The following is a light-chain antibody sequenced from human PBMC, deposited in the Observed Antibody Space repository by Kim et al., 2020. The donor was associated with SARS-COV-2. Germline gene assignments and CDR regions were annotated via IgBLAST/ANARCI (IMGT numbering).Light chain of an antibody. J-gene: IGKJ4*01. Sequence: SVSPGERATRSCRASQSVGSNLAWYQQKPGQAPRLLIYGATTRATGIPARFGGSGSGTEFTLTISSLQSEDFALYYCQQYNNRPLTFAGGTKLEI. CDR1: QSVGSN. CDR3: QQYNNRPLT. V-gene: IGKV3-15*01. CDR2: GAT.